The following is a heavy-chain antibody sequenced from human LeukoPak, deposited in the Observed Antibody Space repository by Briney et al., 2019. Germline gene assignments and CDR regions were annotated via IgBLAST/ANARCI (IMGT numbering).Heavy chain of an antibody. J-gene: IGHJ4*02. Sequence: ASVKVSCKASGYTFTGYYMHWVRQAPGQGLEWMGWINPNSSGTNYAQKFQGRVTMTRDTSISTAYMELSMLRSDDTAVYYRVRGSRGWLQFLEDWGQGTLVTVSS. CDR3: VRGSRGWLQFLED. CDR2: INPNSSGT. V-gene: IGHV1-2*02. CDR1: GYTFTGYY. D-gene: IGHD5-24*01.